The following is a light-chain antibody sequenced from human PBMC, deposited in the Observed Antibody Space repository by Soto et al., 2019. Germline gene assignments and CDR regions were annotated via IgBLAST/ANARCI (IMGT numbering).Light chain of an antibody. CDR3: QQSYMTPHT. J-gene: IGKJ2*01. CDR1: QGVSAY. Sequence: DIQMTQSPSSLSASVGDRVTITCPASQGVSAYLLWYQQRQGRAPKLLIYAASNLKSGVPSRFSGSGSGTNFTLTINDVQPEDFATYYCQQSYMTPHTVGRGTKLETK. V-gene: IGKV1-39*01. CDR2: AAS.